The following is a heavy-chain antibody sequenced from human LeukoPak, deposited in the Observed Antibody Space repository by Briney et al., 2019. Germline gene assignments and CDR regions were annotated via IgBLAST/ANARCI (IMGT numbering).Heavy chain of an antibody. CDR3: GKDLAGSYLLDY. J-gene: IGHJ4*02. V-gene: IGHV3-43*01. Sequence: PGGSLRLSCVASGFAFNEYTMHWVRQAPGKGLECVSRITWDGATTYYADSVKGRFTISRDNSNNSLYLQMNNLSTEDTALYYCGKDLAGSYLLDYWGQGTLVTVSS. CDR2: ITWDGATT. CDR1: GFAFNEYT. D-gene: IGHD3-10*01.